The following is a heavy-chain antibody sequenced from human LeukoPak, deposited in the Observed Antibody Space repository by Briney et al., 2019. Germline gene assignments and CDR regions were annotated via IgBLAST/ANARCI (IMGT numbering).Heavy chain of an antibody. CDR3: ARGYGTGYYYVPYDF. CDR1: GGSISSYY. CDR2: IYYSVST. V-gene: IGHV4-59*01. J-gene: IGHJ4*02. D-gene: IGHD3-22*01. Sequence: PSETLSLTCTVSGGSISSYYWSWIRQPPGKGLEWIWYIYYSVSTNYNPSLKSRVTISIDTSKNQFSLKLSSVTAADTAVYYCARGYGTGYYYVPYDFWGQGTLVTVSS.